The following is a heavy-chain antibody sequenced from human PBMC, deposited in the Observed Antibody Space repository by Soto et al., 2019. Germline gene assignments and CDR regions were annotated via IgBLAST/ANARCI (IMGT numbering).Heavy chain of an antibody. D-gene: IGHD2-15*01. CDR1: GFSLSTSGVG. V-gene: IGHV2-5*02. Sequence: QITLKESGPTLVKPTQTLTLTCTFSGFSLSTSGVGVGWIRQPPGKALEWLALIYWDDDKRYSPSLKSRLTIXKXTXXNQVVLTMTNMDPVDTATYYCAHSGAATRYWYFDLWGRGTLVTVSS. CDR3: AHSGAATRYWYFDL. CDR2: IYWDDDK. J-gene: IGHJ2*01.